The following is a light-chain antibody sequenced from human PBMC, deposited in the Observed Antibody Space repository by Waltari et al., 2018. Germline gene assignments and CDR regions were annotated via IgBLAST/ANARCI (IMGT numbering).Light chain of an antibody. CDR1: TGAVTIGNY. Sequence: QTVVTQEPSVTVSPGGTVTLTCAFGTGAVTIGNYPTWFQQKPGQTPRPLISSTSNRHSWTPARVSGSLLGVKAALTLSAVQPEDEAEYYCLLYYGGAWVFGGGTKLTVL. V-gene: IGLV7-43*01. CDR2: STS. J-gene: IGLJ3*02. CDR3: LLYYGGAWV.